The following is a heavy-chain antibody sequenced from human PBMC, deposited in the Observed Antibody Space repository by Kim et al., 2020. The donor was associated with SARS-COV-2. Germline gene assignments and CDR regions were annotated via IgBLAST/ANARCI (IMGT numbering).Heavy chain of an antibody. CDR2: ISGSSNYI. D-gene: IGHD4-4*01. V-gene: IGHV3-21*01. CDR3: ATVDYNNPSPHFDY. CDR1: GFTFSSYS. Sequence: GGSLRLSCAASGFTFSSYSMNWVRQAPGKGLEWVSSISGSSNYIYYADSVKGRFSISIDNAKNSLYLQMNSLRAEDTAVYYCATVDYNNPSPHFDYWGQGTLVTVSS. J-gene: IGHJ4*02.